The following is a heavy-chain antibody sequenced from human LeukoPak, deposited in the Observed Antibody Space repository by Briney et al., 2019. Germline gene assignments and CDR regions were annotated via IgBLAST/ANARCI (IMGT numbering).Heavy chain of an antibody. CDR3: ARYRTYSSGLYFDY. Sequence: ASVKVSCKASGGTFSSYAISWVRQAPGQGLEWMGGIIPMFGTANYAQKFQGRVTITTDESTSTAYMELSSLRSEDTAVYYCARYRTYSSGLYFDYWGQGTLVTVSS. D-gene: IGHD6-19*01. CDR2: IIPMFGTA. CDR1: GGTFSSYA. V-gene: IGHV1-69*05. J-gene: IGHJ4*02.